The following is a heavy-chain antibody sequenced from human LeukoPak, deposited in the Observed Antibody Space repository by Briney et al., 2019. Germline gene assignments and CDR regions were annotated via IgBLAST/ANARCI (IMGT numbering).Heavy chain of an antibody. CDR1: GYTFTGYY. V-gene: IGHV1-2*02. J-gene: IGHJ4*02. CDR3: ASGVDMLRWGDY. D-gene: IGHD5-24*01. CDR2: INPNSGGT. Sequence: ASVKVSCTTSGYTFTGYYIHWVRQAPGQGLEWMGWINPNSGGTNYAQKFQGRVTMTRDTSISTAYMELSRLRSDDTAVYYCASGVDMLRWGDYWGQGTLVTVSS.